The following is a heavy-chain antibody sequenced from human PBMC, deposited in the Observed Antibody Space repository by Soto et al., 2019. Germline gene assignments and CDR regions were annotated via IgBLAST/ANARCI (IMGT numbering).Heavy chain of an antibody. J-gene: IGHJ4*02. CDR1: GFTFSTYA. CDR2: ITASGGNA. D-gene: IGHD1-1*01. Sequence: GGSLRLSCSASGFTFSTYAMHWVRQAPGKGLEYVSAITASGGNAYYADSVNGRFTISRDSSQNNLYLQMNSLRPDDTAVYYCVKRQDPSGQNWYFDYWGQGALVTVSS. V-gene: IGHV3-64D*06. CDR3: VKRQDPSGQNWYFDY.